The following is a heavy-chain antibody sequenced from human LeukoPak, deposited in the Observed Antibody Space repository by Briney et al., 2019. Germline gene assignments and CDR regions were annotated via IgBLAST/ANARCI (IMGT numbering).Heavy chain of an antibody. D-gene: IGHD3/OR15-3a*01. V-gene: IGHV3-74*01. CDR3: ARDGRGFDP. CDR1: GFTFTSYW. CDR2: INSDGSST. Sequence: GGSLRLSCAGSGFTFTSYWMHWVRQAPGKGLVWVSRINSDGSSTTYADSVKGRFTISRDNDKNTLYLQMNSLRAEDTAVYYCARDGRGFDPWGQGTLVTASS. J-gene: IGHJ5*02.